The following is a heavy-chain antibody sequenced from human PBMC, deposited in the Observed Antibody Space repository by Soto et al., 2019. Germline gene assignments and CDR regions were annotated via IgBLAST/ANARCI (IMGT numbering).Heavy chain of an antibody. V-gene: IGHV3-74*01. CDR1: GFTFSSYW. Sequence: GGSLRLSCAASGFTFSSYWMHWVRQAPGKGLVWVSRINSAGSTTNYADSVKGRFTISRDNAKNTLYLQMNSLRAEDTAVYYRARIPVPYNYYYYTDVWGKGATVTVSS. CDR2: INSAGSTT. J-gene: IGHJ6*03. CDR3: ARIPVPYNYYYYTDV.